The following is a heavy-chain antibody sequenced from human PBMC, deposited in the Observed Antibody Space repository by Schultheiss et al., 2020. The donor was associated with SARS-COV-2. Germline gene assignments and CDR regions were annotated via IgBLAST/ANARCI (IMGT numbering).Heavy chain of an antibody. CDR3: GRHRSVGATQQPFDY. V-gene: IGHV5-51*01. CDR1: GYTFTTYW. D-gene: IGHD1-26*01. Sequence: GESLKISCKGSGYTFTTYWIGWVRLMPGKGLEWMGIIYPGDSDTRYSPSFQGQVTISADKSFSTAYLHWSSLKASDTAMYYCGRHRSVGATQQPFDYWGQGTLVTVSS. CDR2: IYPGDSDT. J-gene: IGHJ4*02.